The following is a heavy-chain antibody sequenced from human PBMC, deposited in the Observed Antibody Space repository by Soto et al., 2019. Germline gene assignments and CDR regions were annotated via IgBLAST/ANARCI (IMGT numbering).Heavy chain of an antibody. D-gene: IGHD3-16*01. V-gene: IGHV3-30-3*01. J-gene: IGHJ4*02. CDR2: ISYDGSNK. CDR3: SSGFGVVTFGGVIESV. CDR1: GFTFSSYA. Sequence: QVQLVESGGGVVQPGRSLRLSCAASGFTFSSYAMHWVRQAPGKGLEWVAVISYDGSNKYYADSVKGRFTISRDNSKNTLYLQMNSLRADDRVVYYCSSGFGVVTFGGVIESVWGQGTLVTVSS.